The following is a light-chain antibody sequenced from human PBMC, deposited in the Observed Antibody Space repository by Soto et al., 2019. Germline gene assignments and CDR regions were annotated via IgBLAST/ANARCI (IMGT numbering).Light chain of an antibody. CDR3: QQRNNWPPGIT. CDR2: DAS. CDR1: QSISRW. V-gene: IGKV1-5*01. Sequence: EIQMTQSPATLSASVGDRVTITCRASQSISRWLTWYQQKPGKAPKLLIYDASDLGSGVPARFSGSGSGTDFTLTISSLEPEDFAVYYCQQRNNWPPGITFGQGTRLEIK. J-gene: IGKJ5*01.